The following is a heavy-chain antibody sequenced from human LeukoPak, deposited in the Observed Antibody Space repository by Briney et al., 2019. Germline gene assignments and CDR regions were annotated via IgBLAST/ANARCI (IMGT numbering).Heavy chain of an antibody. J-gene: IGHJ4*02. V-gene: IGHV4-4*02. CDR3: ACHSSGWEIHY. CDR1: GGSITQTNY. D-gene: IGHD6-19*01. CDR2: VNLQGGT. Sequence: SGTLSLTCDVSGGSITQTNYWTWVRQPPGKGLEWIGEVNLQGGTNYNPSLLRRVAISVDTSANHVSLQMTSVTAADTAVCYCACHSSGWEIHYWGQGTLVTVSS.